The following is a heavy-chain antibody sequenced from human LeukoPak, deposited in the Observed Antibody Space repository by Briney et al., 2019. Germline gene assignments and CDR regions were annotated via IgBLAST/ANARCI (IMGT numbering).Heavy chain of an antibody. CDR3: ARVGGYYYYGMDV. J-gene: IGHJ6*02. Sequence: HPGGSLRLSCAGSGFTLSSYEMNWVRQAPGKGLEWVSYISSSGSTIYYADSVKGRFTISRDNAKNSLYLQMNSLRAEDTAVYYCARVGGYYYYGMDVWGQGTTVTVSS. D-gene: IGHD2-15*01. V-gene: IGHV3-48*03. CDR2: ISSSGSTI. CDR1: GFTLSSYE.